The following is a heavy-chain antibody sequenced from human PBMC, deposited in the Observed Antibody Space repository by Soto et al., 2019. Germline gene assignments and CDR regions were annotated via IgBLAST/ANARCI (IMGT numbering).Heavy chain of an antibody. CDR1: GFTFSSYG. V-gene: IGHV3-30*18. CDR3: AKDSSGCLDY. Sequence: QVQLVESGGGVVQPGRSLRLSCAASGFTFSSYGMHWVRQAPGKGLEWVAVISYDGSNKYYADSVKGRFTISRDNSKNTLYLQMNSLRAEDTAVYYCAKDSSGCLDYWCQGTLVTVSS. D-gene: IGHD6-19*01. J-gene: IGHJ4*02. CDR2: ISYDGSNK.